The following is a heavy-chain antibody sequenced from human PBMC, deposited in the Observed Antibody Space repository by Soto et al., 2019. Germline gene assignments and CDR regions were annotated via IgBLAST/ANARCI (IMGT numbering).Heavy chain of an antibody. J-gene: IGHJ6*02. Sequence: GGSLRLSCAASGFTFSSYGMHWVRQAPGKGLEWVAVIWYDGSNKYYADSVKGRFTISVDTSKNQFSLKLSSVTAADTAVYYCARERYCTNGVCSGGMDVWGQGTTVTVSS. CDR1: GFTFSSYG. D-gene: IGHD2-8*01. V-gene: IGHV3-33*01. CDR2: IWYDGSNK. CDR3: ARERYCTNGVCSGGMDV.